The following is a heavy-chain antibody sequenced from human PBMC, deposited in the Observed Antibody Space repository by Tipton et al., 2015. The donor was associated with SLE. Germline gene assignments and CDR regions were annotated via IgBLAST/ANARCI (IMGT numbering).Heavy chain of an antibody. J-gene: IGHJ4*02. Sequence: TLSLTCTVSGDSISSFCYYWTWIRPHPGEGLAWLGLISYHWNTYYNASLQRRLTLSRDTSNNPFSLMLTSVTAAETALYYCTRGDFWGQGILVAVSS. CDR1: GDSISSFCYY. CDR2: ISYHWNT. CDR3: TRGDF. V-gene: IGHV4-31*03.